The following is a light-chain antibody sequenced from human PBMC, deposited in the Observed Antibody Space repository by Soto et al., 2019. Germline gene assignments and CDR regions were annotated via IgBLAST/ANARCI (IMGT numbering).Light chain of an antibody. J-gene: IGKJ5*01. V-gene: IGKV3-15*01. CDR3: QQYINWPIT. CDR1: QSLSSS. CDR2: AAS. Sequence: EIVLTQSPATLSVSPGERATLSCRASQSLSSSLAWYQQKPGQAPRLLIYAASTRATGIPARFGGSGSGTEFTLTISSLQSEDFAVYYCQQYINWPITVGQGTRLEIK.